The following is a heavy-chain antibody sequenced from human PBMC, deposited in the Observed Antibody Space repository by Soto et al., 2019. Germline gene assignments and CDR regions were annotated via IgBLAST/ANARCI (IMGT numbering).Heavy chain of an antibody. V-gene: IGHV1-46*01. CDR3: ASSHVGSCDAFDI. J-gene: IGHJ3*02. CDR2: INPSGGST. D-gene: IGHD1-26*01. Sequence: GASVKVSCKASGYTFTSYYMHWVRQAPGQGLEWMVIINPSGGSTSYAQKFQGRVTMTRDTSTSTVYMELSSLRSEDTAVYYCASSHVGSCDAFDIWGQGTMVTVSS. CDR1: GYTFTSYY.